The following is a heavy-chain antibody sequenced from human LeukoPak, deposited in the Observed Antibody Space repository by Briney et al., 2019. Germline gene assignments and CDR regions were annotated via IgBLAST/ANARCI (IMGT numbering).Heavy chain of an antibody. D-gene: IGHD6-25*01. J-gene: IGHJ4*02. Sequence: SETLFLTCTVSGVSISSYYWSWIRQSPGKGLEWIAYTSTSYSGDTNYNPFLESRVTISLDTSKNQFSLKLSSVTAADAAVYYCARGERPGPDYWGQGTLVTVSS. CDR1: GVSISSYY. CDR2: TSTSYSGDT. CDR3: ARGERPGPDY. V-gene: IGHV4-59*01.